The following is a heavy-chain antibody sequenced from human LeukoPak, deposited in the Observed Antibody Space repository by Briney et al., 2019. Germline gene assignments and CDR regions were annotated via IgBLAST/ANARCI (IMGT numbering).Heavy chain of an antibody. CDR2: ISAYGGAK. Sequence: SGGSLRLSCAASRFVFTTSAINWLRHAPGDPLEGVSGISAYGGAKYYVDSVKGRFTISRDNSKRTLYLQMNGLRAEDTAFYYCARGPHNRGGRFSWFDPWGQGTLVTVSS. CDR3: ARGPHNRGGRFSWFDP. D-gene: IGHD2-15*01. J-gene: IGHJ5*02. V-gene: IGHV3-23*01. CDR1: RFVFTTSA.